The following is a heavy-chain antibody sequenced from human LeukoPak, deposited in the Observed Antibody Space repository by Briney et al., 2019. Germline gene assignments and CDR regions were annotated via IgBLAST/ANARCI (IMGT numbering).Heavy chain of an antibody. CDR3: AILTGIAVAGTGSVY. J-gene: IGHJ4*02. CDR2: IRYDGSNK. CDR1: GFTFSSYG. D-gene: IGHD6-19*01. V-gene: IGHV3-30*02. Sequence: GGSLRLSCAASGFTFSSYGMHWVRQAPGKGLEWVAFIRYDGSNKYYADSVKGRFTISRDNSKNTLYLQMNSLRAEDTAVYYCAILTGIAVAGTGSVYWGQGTLVTVSS.